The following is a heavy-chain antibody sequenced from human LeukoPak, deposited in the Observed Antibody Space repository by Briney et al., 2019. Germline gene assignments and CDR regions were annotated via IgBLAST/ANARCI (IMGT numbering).Heavy chain of an antibody. Sequence: GGSLRLSCAASGFTFNSYGIHWVRQAPGKGLEWVAFIWYDGGNKYYADSVKGRFTISRDNSKKTLYLQMNSLRAEDTAVYYCARARTTRGFDYWGQGTLVTVSS. V-gene: IGHV3-33*01. D-gene: IGHD4-17*01. CDR2: IWYDGGNK. J-gene: IGHJ4*02. CDR1: GFTFNSYG. CDR3: ARARTTRGFDY.